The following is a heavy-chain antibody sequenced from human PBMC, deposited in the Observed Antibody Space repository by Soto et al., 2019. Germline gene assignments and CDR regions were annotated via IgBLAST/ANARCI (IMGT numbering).Heavy chain of an antibody. Sequence: GASVKVSCKASGYTFTSYGISWVRQAPGQGLEWMGWISAYNGNTNYAQKLQGRVTMTTDTSTSTAYMELRSLRSDDTAVYYCARGRRDGYNYPPLGYWGQGTLVTVSS. D-gene: IGHD5-12*01. CDR2: ISAYNGNT. CDR1: GYTFTSYG. J-gene: IGHJ4*02. CDR3: ARGRRDGYNYPPLGY. V-gene: IGHV1-18*01.